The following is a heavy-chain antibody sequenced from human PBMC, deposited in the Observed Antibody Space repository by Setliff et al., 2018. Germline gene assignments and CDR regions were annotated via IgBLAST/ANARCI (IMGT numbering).Heavy chain of an antibody. CDR1: GGSVSPYF. Sequence: SETLSLTCTVSGGSVSPYFWSWIRQPPGKGLEWIGYIYHNGNTNFNPSLKSRVNMSVDTSNNQFFLNLKAVTAADTAVYYCARDRTACTYGLGVWGQGTTVTVSS. CDR2: IYHNGNT. J-gene: IGHJ6*02. D-gene: IGHD2-8*01. V-gene: IGHV4-59*02. CDR3: ARDRTACTYGLGV.